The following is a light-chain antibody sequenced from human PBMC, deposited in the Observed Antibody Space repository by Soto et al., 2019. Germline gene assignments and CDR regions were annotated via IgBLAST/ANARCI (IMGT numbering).Light chain of an antibody. CDR2: AAS. CDR3: QHNGSSPLT. Sequence: EIVMTQSPASLSVSTVEIAAPSGMGSQSVGNHLAWYQQKPGQAPRLRTSAASNRATGIPDRFSGSGSGTEFNPTISILEPEDFAVYYGQHNGSSPLTFGRGPRWIS. J-gene: IGKJ4*01. CDR1: QSVGNH. V-gene: IGKV3D-15*03.